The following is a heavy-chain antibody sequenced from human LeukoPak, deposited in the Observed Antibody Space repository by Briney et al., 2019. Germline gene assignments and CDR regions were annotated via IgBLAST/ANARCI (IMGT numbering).Heavy chain of an antibody. Sequence: SQTLSLTCTVSGGSISSGSYYWSWIRQPAGKGLEWIGRIYTSGSTNYNPSLKSRVTMSVDTSKKQFSLKLSSVTAADTAVYYCARVRGSSGSYEYYHYMDVWGKGTTVTISS. CDR3: ARVRGSSGSYEYYHYMDV. V-gene: IGHV4-61*02. D-gene: IGHD1-26*01. CDR1: GGSISSGSYY. J-gene: IGHJ6*03. CDR2: IYTSGST.